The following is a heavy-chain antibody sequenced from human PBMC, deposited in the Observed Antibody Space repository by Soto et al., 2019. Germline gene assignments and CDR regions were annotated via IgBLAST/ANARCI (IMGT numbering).Heavy chain of an antibody. J-gene: IGHJ3*02. CDR2: ISGSGGST. Sequence: GGSLRLSCAASGFTFSSYAMSWVRQAPGKGLEWVSAISGSGGSTYYADSVKGRFTISRDNSKNTLYLQMNSLRAEDTAVYYCAKDLSFPPMIVMVTHYPWAYDAFDIWGQGTMVTVSS. D-gene: IGHD3-22*01. V-gene: IGHV3-23*01. CDR1: GFTFSSYA. CDR3: AKDLSFPPMIVMVTHYPWAYDAFDI.